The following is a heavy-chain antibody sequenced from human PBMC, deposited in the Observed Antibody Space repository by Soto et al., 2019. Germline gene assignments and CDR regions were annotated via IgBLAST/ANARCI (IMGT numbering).Heavy chain of an antibody. Sequence: XVSLILSCSASGVTFSSYSMNWVRQAPGKGLEWVSSISSSSSYMCYADSVKGRFTISRDNAKTSLYLQMTSLRGEGPAVYYCASRAPFLGWGQGALATVSS. CDR1: GVTFSSYS. CDR2: ISSSSSYM. CDR3: ASRAPFLG. D-gene: IGHD3-16*01. J-gene: IGHJ4*02. V-gene: IGHV3-21*01.